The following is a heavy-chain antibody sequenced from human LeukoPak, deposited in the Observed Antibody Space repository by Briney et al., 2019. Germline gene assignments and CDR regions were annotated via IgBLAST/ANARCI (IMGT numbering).Heavy chain of an antibody. CDR3: ARGCSSTSCYGFDY. Sequence: GGSLRLSCAASGFTFSSYWMSWVRQAPGKGLEWVSVIYSGGSTYYADSVKGRFTISRDNSKNTLYLQMNSLRAEDTAVYYCARGCSSTSCYGFDYWGQGTLVTVSS. CDR2: IYSGGST. D-gene: IGHD2-2*01. CDR1: GFTFSSYW. J-gene: IGHJ4*02. V-gene: IGHV3-53*01.